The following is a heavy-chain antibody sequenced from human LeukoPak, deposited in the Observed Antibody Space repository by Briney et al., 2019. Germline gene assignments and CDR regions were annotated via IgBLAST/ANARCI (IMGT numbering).Heavy chain of an antibody. J-gene: IGHJ6*03. CDR1: GYTFTSYD. Sequence: GASVKVSCKASGYTFTSYDINWVRQATGQGLEWMGIINPSGGSTSYAQKFQGRVTMTRDTSTSTVYMELSSLRSEDTAVYYCARGGGLNYYYYYMDVWGKGTTVTISS. CDR2: INPSGGST. V-gene: IGHV1-46*01. CDR3: ARGGGLNYYYYYMDV. D-gene: IGHD3-16*01.